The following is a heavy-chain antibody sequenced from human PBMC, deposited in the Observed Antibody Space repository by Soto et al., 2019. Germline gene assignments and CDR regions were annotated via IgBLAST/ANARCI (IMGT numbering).Heavy chain of an antibody. D-gene: IGHD7-27*01. J-gene: IGHJ2*01. CDR2: ISGGGDAA. CDR1: GFTFINYA. V-gene: IGHV3-23*01. Sequence: EVQVLESGGGLVQPGGSLRLSCAGSGFTFINYAMNWVRQAPGKGLEWVSSISGGGDAAFFPDSVRGRFTISRDNSMNMATLQMNILGVDDTAVYYCARKILGSITRPNYWDFDLWGRGTLVTVSS. CDR3: ARKILGSITRPNYWDFDL.